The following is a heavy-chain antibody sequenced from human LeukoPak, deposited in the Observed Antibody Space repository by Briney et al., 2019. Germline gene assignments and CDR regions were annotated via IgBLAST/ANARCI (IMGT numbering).Heavy chain of an antibody. J-gene: IGHJ4*02. V-gene: IGHV3-23*01. CDR1: GFTSMNYA. Sequence: GGSLRLSCAASGFTSMNYAMNWVRQAPGKGLEWVSVLIGSSGSTDYADSMKGRFTISRDTSKNTVFLQMNSLRAEDTAIYYCAKGAYDYIEMGYFDSWGQGSLVTVSS. D-gene: IGHD5-12*01. CDR3: AKGAYDYIEMGYFDS. CDR2: LIGSSGST.